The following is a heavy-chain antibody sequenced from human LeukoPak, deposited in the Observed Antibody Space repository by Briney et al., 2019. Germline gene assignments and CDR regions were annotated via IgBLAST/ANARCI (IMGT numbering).Heavy chain of an antibody. V-gene: IGHV3-20*04. CDR2: INWKGGST. CDR3: ARRRVTVVRGVDITSYYFDY. J-gene: IGHJ4*02. Sequence: PGGSLRLSSAASGFTFDDYGMTWVRQAPGKGLEWVSGINWKGGSTGYADSVKGRFTISGDNAKKSLYLQMNSLRVEDTALYYCARRRVTVVRGVDITSYYFDYWGQGTPVTVSS. CDR1: GFTFDDYG. D-gene: IGHD3-10*01.